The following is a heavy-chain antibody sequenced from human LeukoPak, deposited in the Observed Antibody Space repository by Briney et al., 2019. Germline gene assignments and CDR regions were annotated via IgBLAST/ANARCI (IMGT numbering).Heavy chain of an antibody. CDR2: IYHSGST. D-gene: IGHD3-9*01. CDR3: ARDFPTSYYDILTGYYNDAFDI. V-gene: IGHV4-4*02. J-gene: IGHJ3*02. Sequence: PSGTLSLTCAVSGGSISSSNWWSWVRQPPGKGLEWIGEIYHSGSTNYNPSLKSRVTILVDKSKNQFSLKLSSVTAADTAVYYCARDFPTSYYDILTGYYNDAFDIWGQGTMVTVSS. CDR1: GGSISSSNW.